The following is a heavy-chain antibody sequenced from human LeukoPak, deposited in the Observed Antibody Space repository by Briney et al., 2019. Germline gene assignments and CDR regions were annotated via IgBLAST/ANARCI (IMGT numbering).Heavy chain of an antibody. CDR2: ISSNGGST. Sequence: GGSLRLSCAASGFTFSSYAMHWVRQAPGKGLEYVSAISSNGGSTYYANSVKGRFTISRDNSKNTLYLQMGSLRAEDMAVYYCARARIVGAADYWGQGTLVTVSS. CDR1: GFTFSSYA. J-gene: IGHJ4*02. CDR3: ARARIVGAADY. V-gene: IGHV3-64*01. D-gene: IGHD1-26*01.